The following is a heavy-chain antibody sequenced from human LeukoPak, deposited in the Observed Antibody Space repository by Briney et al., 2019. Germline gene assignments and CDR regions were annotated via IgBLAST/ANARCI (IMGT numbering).Heavy chain of an antibody. J-gene: IGHJ4*02. V-gene: IGHV1-69*08. D-gene: IGHD3-22*01. CDR2: IIPVVSRI. CDR3: ARARDYYDSSGYQYYFDY. Sequence: ASVKVSCKASGGFSSYTVNWVRQTPGQGLGWMGRIIPVVSRINSAQKFQGRTTITADKSTSTAYMDLSNLTSEDTAVYYCARARDYYDSSGYQYYFDYWGQGTLVTVSS. CDR1: GGFSSYT.